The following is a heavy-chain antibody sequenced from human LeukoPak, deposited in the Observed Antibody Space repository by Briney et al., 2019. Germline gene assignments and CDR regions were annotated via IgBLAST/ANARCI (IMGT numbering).Heavy chain of an antibody. CDR1: GDSISSSSYY. CDR2: IFYSGST. CDR3: ARTRDSSGYYVFDL. V-gene: IGHV4-39*01. Sequence: SETLSLTCTVSGDSISSSSYYWAWIRQPPGKGLEWIGSIFYSGSTYYNPSLKSRVTTSEDTSKNQFSLELSSVTAADTAVYYCARTRDSSGYYVFDLWGQGTMVTVSS. J-gene: IGHJ3*01. D-gene: IGHD3-22*01.